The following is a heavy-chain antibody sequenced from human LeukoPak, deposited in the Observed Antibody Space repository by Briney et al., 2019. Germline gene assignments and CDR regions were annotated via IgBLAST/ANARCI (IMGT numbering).Heavy chain of an antibody. J-gene: IGHJ4*02. CDR2: INHSGST. Sequence: PSETLSLTCAVYGGSFSGYYWSWIRQPPGKGLEWIGEINHSGSTNYNPSLKSRVTISVDTSKNQFSLKLSSVTAADTAVYYCARAGELLWFGELLYSHYYFDYWGQGTLVTVSS. CDR1: GGSFSGYY. V-gene: IGHV4-34*01. CDR3: ARAGELLWFGELLYSHYYFDY. D-gene: IGHD3-10*01.